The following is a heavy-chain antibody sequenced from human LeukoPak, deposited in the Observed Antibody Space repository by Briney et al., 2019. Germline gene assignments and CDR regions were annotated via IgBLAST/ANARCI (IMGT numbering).Heavy chain of an antibody. CDR2: IIPIFGTA. CDR1: GGTFSSCA. J-gene: IGHJ4*02. D-gene: IGHD3-10*01. V-gene: IGHV1-69*13. CDR3: ARGVGYYGSGSYYAY. Sequence: GASVKVSCKASGGTFSSCAISWVRQAPGQGLEWMGGIIPIFGTANYAQKFQGRVTITADESTSTAYMELSSLRSEDTAVYYCARGVGYYGSGSYYAYWGQGTLVTVSS.